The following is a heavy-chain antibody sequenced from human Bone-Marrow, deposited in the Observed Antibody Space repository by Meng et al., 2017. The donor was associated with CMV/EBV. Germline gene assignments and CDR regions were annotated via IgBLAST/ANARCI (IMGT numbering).Heavy chain of an antibody. CDR2: MYYSGST. CDR3: ARESGDYSSSSGWFDP. CDR1: GGSISSSY. V-gene: IGHV4-59*01. J-gene: IGHJ5*02. D-gene: IGHD6-6*01. Sequence: SETLSLTCTVSGGSISSSYWSWIRQPPGEGLECIGYMYYSGSTNYNPSLKSRVTISVDTSNNQFSLKLSSVTAADTAVYYCARESGDYSSSSGWFDPSGQGTLVTVSS.